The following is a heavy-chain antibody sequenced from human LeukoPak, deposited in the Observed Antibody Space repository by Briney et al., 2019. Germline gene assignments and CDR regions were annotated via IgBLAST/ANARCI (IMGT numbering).Heavy chain of an antibody. Sequence: SQTLSLTFAISGDSVSINSAAWNWLRQSPSRGLEWLGRTYYRSKWYNDYAVSVKSRITINPDTSKNQFSLQLNSVTPEDTAVYYCARGSRWYGGRIDYWGQGTLVTVSS. J-gene: IGHJ4*02. CDR1: GDSVSINSAA. D-gene: IGHD6-13*01. CDR2: TYYRSKWYN. V-gene: IGHV6-1*01. CDR3: ARGSRWYGGRIDY.